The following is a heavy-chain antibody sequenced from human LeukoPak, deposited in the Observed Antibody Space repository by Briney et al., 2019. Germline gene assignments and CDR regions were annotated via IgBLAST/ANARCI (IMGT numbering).Heavy chain of an antibody. V-gene: IGHV4-59*08. CDR3: ARSPGYSGSPFDL. Sequence: SETLSLTCTVSGGSISSYYWSWIRQPPGKGLEWIGYIYYSGSTNYNPSLKSRVTISVDTSKNQFSLKLSSVTAADTAVYYCARSPGYSGSPFDLWAVAPWSLSPQ. D-gene: IGHD5-12*01. J-gene: IGHJ2*01. CDR1: GGSISSYY. CDR2: IYYSGST.